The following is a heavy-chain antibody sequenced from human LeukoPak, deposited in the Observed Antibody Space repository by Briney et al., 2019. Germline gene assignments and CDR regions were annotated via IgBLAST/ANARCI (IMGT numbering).Heavy chain of an antibody. J-gene: IGHJ4*02. Sequence: GGSLRLSCAASEFTFSSYWMTWVRQAPGKGLEWVANINQDASQKYYLDSVEGRFTISRDNAKNSLYLQMNNLRVEDTAVYYCARDQLIIATRGGLNLWGQGTLVTVSS. CDR1: EFTFSSYW. CDR2: INQDASQK. V-gene: IGHV3-7*01. D-gene: IGHD3-16*01. CDR3: ARDQLIIATRGGLNL.